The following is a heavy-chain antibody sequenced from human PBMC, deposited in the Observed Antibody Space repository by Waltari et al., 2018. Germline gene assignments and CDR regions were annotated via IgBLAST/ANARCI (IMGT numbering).Heavy chain of an antibody. Sequence: EVQLLESGGGLVQPGGSLRLSCAASGFTFSSYAMSWVRQAPGKGLEWVSAISGSGGSTYYADSVKGRFTISRDNSKNTLYLQMNSLRAEDTAVYYCAKGTLEYSSSSRYWYFDLWGRGTLVTVSS. D-gene: IGHD6-6*01. CDR1: GFTFSSYA. J-gene: IGHJ2*01. V-gene: IGHV3-23*01. CDR3: AKGTLEYSSSSRYWYFDL. CDR2: ISGSGGST.